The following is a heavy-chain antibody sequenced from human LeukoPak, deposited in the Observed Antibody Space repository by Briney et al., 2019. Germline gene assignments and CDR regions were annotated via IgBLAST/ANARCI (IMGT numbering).Heavy chain of an antibody. CDR2: ISGSGGST. CDR3: ARDKIVGATHFDY. V-gene: IGHV3-23*01. J-gene: IGHJ4*02. Sequence: ASLRLSCAASGFTFSDYYMCWMSQAPGKGLEWVSAISGSGGSTYYADSVKGRFTISRDNSKNTLYLQMNSLRAEDTAVYYCARDKIVGATHFDYWGQGALVTVSS. D-gene: IGHD1-26*01. CDR1: GFTFSDYY.